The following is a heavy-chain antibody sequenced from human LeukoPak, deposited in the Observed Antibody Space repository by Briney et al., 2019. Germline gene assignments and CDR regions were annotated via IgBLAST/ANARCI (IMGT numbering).Heavy chain of an antibody. CDR1: GYTLTELS. CDR3: ATAAVGAPINT. V-gene: IGHV1-24*01. CDR2: FDPEDGET. Sequence: ASVKVSCKFSGYTLTELSMHWVRQAPGRGLEWMGGFDPEDGETIYAQKFQGRVTMTEDTSTDTAYVELSSLRSEDTAVYYCATAAVGAPINTWGQGTLVTVSS. D-gene: IGHD1-26*01. J-gene: IGHJ5*02.